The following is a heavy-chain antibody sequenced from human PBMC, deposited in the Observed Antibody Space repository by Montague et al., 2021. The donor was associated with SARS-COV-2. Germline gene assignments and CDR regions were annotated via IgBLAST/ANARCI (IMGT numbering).Heavy chain of an antibody. CDR1: GGPIRSSSYY. D-gene: IGHD5-12*01. V-gene: IGHV4-39*07. CDR3: ARTTWLRGYFDL. Sequence: SETLSLTCTVSGGPIRSSSYYWGWIRQPPGKGLECIGSIYYSGSTYYNPSLKSRVTISVDTSKNHFSLKLSSVTAADTAVYYCARTTWLRGYFDLWGRGTLVTVSS. J-gene: IGHJ2*01. CDR2: IYYSGST.